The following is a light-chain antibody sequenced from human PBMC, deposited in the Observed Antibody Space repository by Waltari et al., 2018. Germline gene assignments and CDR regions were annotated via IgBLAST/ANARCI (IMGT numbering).Light chain of an antibody. CDR2: EVS. J-gene: IGLJ1*01. Sequence: QSALTQPASVSGSPGQSITISCTGTSSDVGGHNSVSWYQQHPGKAPQLMIYEVSNRPSGVSNRFSGSKSGNAASLTISGLQAEDEADYYCSSYTSSSTLLYVFGTGTKVTVL. V-gene: IGLV2-14*01. CDR3: SSYTSSSTLLYV. CDR1: SSDVGGHNS.